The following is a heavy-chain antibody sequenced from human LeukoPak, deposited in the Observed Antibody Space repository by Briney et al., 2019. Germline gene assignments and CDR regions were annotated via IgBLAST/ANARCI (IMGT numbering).Heavy chain of an antibody. D-gene: IGHD2-8*01. CDR3: ARDRCTNGVCCTFSVSLDYYYGMDV. CDR2: INPSGSST. J-gene: IGHJ6*02. CDR1: GYTFTSYY. Sequence: ASVKVSCKASGYTFTSYYMHWVRQAPGQGLEWMGIINPSGSSTSYAQKFQGRVTMTRDTSTSTVYMELSSLRSEDTAVYYCARDRCTNGVCCTFSVSLDYYYGMDVWGQGTTVTVSS. V-gene: IGHV1-46*01.